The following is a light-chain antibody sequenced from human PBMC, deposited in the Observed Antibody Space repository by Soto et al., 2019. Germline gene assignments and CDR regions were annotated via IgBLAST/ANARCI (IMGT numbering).Light chain of an antibody. CDR2: GAS. CDR3: QQSYNAPLT. J-gene: IGKJ4*01. CDR1: QDISNY. V-gene: IGKV1-39*01. Sequence: GDRVTITCQASQDISNYLNWYQQKPGKAPKLLMYGASSLQSGVPSRFSGRGSGTDFTLTVNSLQPEDFATYYCQQSYNAPLTFGGGTKVEIK.